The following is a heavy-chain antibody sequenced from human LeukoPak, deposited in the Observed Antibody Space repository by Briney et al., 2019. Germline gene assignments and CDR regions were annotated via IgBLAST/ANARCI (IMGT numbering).Heavy chain of an antibody. J-gene: IGHJ3*02. CDR2: IGPSGDNT. D-gene: IGHD7-27*01. Sequence: GGTLRLSCVASGFTFSHYGMDWVRQAPGKGLEWVSGIGPSGDNTYYADSVKGRFTISRDNSRNMVLLQMNSLTAEDTAVYYCGRDLNWGAFDIRGQGAMVTVSS. CDR1: GFTFSHYG. CDR3: GRDLNWGAFDI. V-gene: IGHV3-23*01.